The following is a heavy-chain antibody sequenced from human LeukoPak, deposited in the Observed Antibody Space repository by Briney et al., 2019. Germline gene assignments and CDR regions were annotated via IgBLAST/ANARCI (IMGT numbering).Heavy chain of an antibody. J-gene: IGHJ6*02. CDR2: IYYSGRT. CDR3: ARSIIYGGTSDYYYGMDV. CDR1: GGSFSSYY. D-gene: IGHD4-23*01. V-gene: IGHV4-59*01. Sequence: SETLSLTCTVSGGSFSSYYWSWIRQRPGKGLEWIGYIYYSGRTNYNPSLKSRVTISVDTSKNQFSLKLSSVTAADTAVYFCARSIIYGGTSDYYYGMDVWGQGTTVTVS.